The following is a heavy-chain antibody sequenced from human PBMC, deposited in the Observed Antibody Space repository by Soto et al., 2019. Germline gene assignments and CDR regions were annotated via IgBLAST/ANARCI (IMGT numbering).Heavy chain of an antibody. CDR2: IKQDGSEK. Sequence: GGSLRLSCAASGFTFSSYWMSWVRQAPGKGLEWVANIKQDGSEKYYVDSVKGRFTISRDNAKNSLYLQMNSLRAEDTAVYYCARDLLGYCSSTSCYLRDDYYHYYGMDVWGQGTTVTVSS. CDR3: ARDLLGYCSSTSCYLRDDYYHYYGMDV. J-gene: IGHJ6*02. CDR1: GFTFSSYW. D-gene: IGHD2-2*01. V-gene: IGHV3-7*03.